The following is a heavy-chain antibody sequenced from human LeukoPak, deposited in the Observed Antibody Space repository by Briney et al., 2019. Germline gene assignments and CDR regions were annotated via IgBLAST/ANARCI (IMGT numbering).Heavy chain of an antibody. CDR2: INYSGST. Sequence: PSETLSLTCAVYGGSFSGYYWSWIRQPPGKGLEWIGEINYSGSTNYNPSLKSRVTISVDTSKNQFSLKLSSVTAADTAVYYCASPYYYDSSGYPRGMDVWGQGTTVTVSS. CDR1: GGSFSGYY. V-gene: IGHV4-34*01. J-gene: IGHJ6*02. D-gene: IGHD3-22*01. CDR3: ASPYYYDSSGYPRGMDV.